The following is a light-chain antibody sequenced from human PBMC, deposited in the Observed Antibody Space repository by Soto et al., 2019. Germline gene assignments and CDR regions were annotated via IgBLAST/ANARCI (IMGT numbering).Light chain of an antibody. CDR3: GTWDSSLSAVV. J-gene: IGLJ2*01. V-gene: IGLV1-51*01. CDR2: DNN. CDR1: NSNVGNNY. Sequence: QAVVTQPPSVSAAPGQKVTISCSGSNSNVGNNYVSWYQQLPRTAPKLLIYDNNKRPSGIPVRFSGSKSGTSATLGITGLQTGDEADYYCGTWDSSLSAVVFGGGTKLTVL.